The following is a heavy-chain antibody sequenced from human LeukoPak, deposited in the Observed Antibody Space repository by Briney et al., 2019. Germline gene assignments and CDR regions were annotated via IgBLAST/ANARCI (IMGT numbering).Heavy chain of an antibody. J-gene: IGHJ3*02. CDR1: GYTFTSYD. CDR3: ARGHVAAAGSQSGAFDI. Sequence: ASAKVSCKASGYTFTSYDINWVRQATGQGLEWMGWMNPNSGNTGYAQKFQGRVTITRNTSISTAYMELSSLRSEDTAVYYCARGHVAAAGSQSGAFDIWGQGTMVTVSS. D-gene: IGHD6-13*01. V-gene: IGHV1-8*03. CDR2: MNPNSGNT.